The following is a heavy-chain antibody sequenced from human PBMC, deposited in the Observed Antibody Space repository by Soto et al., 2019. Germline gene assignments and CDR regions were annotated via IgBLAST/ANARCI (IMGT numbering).Heavy chain of an antibody. CDR1: GGSISGYY. V-gene: IGHV4-59*01. CDR3: AGLTGGNYLSFFYYRGV. CDR2: ISYSGTT. J-gene: IGHJ6*03. Sequence: QVQLQESGPGLVKPSETLSLTCTVSGGSISGYYWSWIRQAPGKGLEWIGYISYSGTTNYDPSPKSRVTMSIDTSKNPFFPKLSSVATADTALYYWAGLTGGNYLSFFYYRGVGGKGTTVTVSS. D-gene: IGHD2-8*02.